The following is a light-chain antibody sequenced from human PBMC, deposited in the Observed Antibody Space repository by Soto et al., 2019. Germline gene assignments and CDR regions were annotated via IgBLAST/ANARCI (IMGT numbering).Light chain of an antibody. V-gene: IGLV1-51*01. Sequence: QSVLTQSSSVSAAAGQKVTISCSGSYSNIGSNFVSWYQHFPGSAPRLVIYDNSQRPSGIPDRFSGSKSGSSATLAITGLRTGDEAHYYCGTWDSSLSVVVFGGGTKLTVL. CDR1: YSNIGSNF. J-gene: IGLJ2*01. CDR3: GTWDSSLSVVV. CDR2: DNS.